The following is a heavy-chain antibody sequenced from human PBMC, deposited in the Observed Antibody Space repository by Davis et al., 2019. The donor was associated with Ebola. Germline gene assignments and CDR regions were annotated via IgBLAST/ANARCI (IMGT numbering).Heavy chain of an antibody. CDR2: IYYSGST. CDR1: GGSFSGYY. D-gene: IGHD7-27*01. J-gene: IGHJ5*02. CDR3: ARQDWGGNWFDP. Sequence: PSETLSLTCAVYGGSFSGYYWSWIRQHPGKGLEWIGYIYYSGSTYYNPSLKSRVTISVDTSKNQFSLKLSSVTAADTAVYYCARQDWGGNWFDPWGQGTLVTVSS. V-gene: IGHV4-34*01.